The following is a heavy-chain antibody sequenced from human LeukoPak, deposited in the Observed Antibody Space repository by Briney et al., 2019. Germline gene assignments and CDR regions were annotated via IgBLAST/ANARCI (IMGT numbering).Heavy chain of an antibody. J-gene: IGHJ5*02. CDR3: ARSEVVHYYGSGSYDFRFDP. V-gene: IGHV5-51*01. D-gene: IGHD3-10*01. CDR2: IYPGDSDT. CDR1: GYSFTSYW. Sequence: GESLKISCKGSGYSFTSYWIGWVRQMPGKGLEWMGIIYPGDSDTRYSPSFQGQVTISADKSISTAYLQWSSLKASDTAMYYCARSEVVHYYGSGSYDFRFDPWGQGTLVTVSS.